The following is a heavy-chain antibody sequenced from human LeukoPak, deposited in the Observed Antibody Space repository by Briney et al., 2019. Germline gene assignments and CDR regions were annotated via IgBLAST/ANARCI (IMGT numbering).Heavy chain of an antibody. CDR2: IYYSGST. J-gene: IGHJ4*02. Sequence: SETLSLTCTVSGGSISSSYWSWIRQPPGKGLEWIGYIYYSGSTNYNPSLKSRVTISVDTSKNQFSLKLISVTAVDTAVYYCARWRSGFDSWGQGTLVTVSS. CDR3: ARWRSGFDS. V-gene: IGHV4-59*01. CDR1: GGSISSSY.